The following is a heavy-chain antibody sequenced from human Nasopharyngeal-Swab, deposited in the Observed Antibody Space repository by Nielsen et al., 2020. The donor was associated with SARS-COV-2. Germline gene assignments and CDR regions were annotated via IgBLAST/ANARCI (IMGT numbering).Heavy chain of an antibody. CDR1: GYTLTELS. CDR2: FDPEDGET. D-gene: IGHD3-3*01. Sequence: ASVKVSCKVSGYTLTELSMHWVRQAPGKGLEWMGGFDPEDGETIYAQKFQGRVTMTEDTSTDTAYMELSSPRSEDTAVYYCATDRVRFLDFGYYYYGMDVWGQGTTVTVSS. CDR3: ATDRVRFLDFGYYYYGMDV. V-gene: IGHV1-24*01. J-gene: IGHJ6*02.